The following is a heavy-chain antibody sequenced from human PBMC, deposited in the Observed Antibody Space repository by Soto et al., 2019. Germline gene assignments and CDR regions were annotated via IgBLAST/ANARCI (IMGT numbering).Heavy chain of an antibody. V-gene: IGHV1-3*01. D-gene: IGHD1-20*01. CDR3: ARDVGYNWNLIDY. CDR2: VNAGNGNT. J-gene: IGHJ4*02. CDR1: GYTFTSYA. Sequence: QVQIVQSGAEVKKPGASVKVSCTASGYTFTSYAIHWVRQAPGQRLEWMGWVNAGNGNTKYSQKLQGRVTITRDTSASTVYMELSSLRSEDTAVYYCARDVGYNWNLIDYWGQGTLVTVSS.